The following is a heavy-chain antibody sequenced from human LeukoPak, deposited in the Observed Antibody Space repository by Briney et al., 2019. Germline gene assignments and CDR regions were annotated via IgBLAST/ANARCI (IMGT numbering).Heavy chain of an antibody. CDR3: AKGSGYSYEY. CDR2: IGTYGTP. J-gene: IGHJ4*02. V-gene: IGHV3-23*01. D-gene: IGHD1-14*01. Sequence: GGSLRLSCAASGFTITSYPMRWVRQAPGKGLEWVSTIGTYGTPFYADSVKGRFTISRDSSKNTLYLQMDSLRDDDTAVYYCAKGSGYSYEYWAQGNLVTVSS. CDR1: GFTITSYP.